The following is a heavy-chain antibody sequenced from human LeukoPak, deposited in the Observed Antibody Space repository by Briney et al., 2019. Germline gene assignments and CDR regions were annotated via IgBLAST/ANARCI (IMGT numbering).Heavy chain of an antibody. D-gene: IGHD2-8*01. Sequence: ASVTVSCTASGYTFIDSYIHWFRQAPGQGLEWMGWINPNSGGTKYAQKFQARVTMTRATSITTAYLDLSRLTSDDTAVYYCAREAPMTTNYAADVWGQGTMVTVSS. J-gene: IGHJ3*01. CDR3: AREAPMTTNYAADV. CDR2: INPNSGGT. V-gene: IGHV1-2*02. CDR1: GYTFIDSY.